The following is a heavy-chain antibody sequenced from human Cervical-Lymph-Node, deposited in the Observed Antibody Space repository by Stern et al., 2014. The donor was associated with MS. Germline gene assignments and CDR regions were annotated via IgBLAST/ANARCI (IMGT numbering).Heavy chain of an antibody. CDR1: GFSLSTSGLG. CDR2: IYWDDQK. CDR3: AHRTAGPFDY. J-gene: IGHJ4*02. Sequence: QVTLKESGPALVKPTQTLTLTCTFSGFSLSTSGLGVRWIRQPPGEALEWLAYIYWDDQKRYSPSLKSRLTITKDPSKNQVVLTLTNVDPVDTATYYCAHRTAGPFDYWGQGTLVTVSS. V-gene: IGHV2-5*02.